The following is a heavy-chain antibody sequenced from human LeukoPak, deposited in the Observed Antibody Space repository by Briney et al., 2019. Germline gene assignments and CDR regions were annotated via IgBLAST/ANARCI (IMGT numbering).Heavy chain of an antibody. CDR1: GGSISSYY. CDR2: IYTSGST. CDR3: ARDSEYGPNWFDR. D-gene: IGHD2/OR15-2a*01. V-gene: IGHV4-4*07. J-gene: IGHJ5*02. Sequence: PSETLSLTCTVSGGSISSYYWSWLRQPAGKGLEWIGRIYTSGSTNYNPSLTSRVTMSVATSKNQFSLKLSSVTAADTAVYYCARDSEYGPNWFDRWGQGTLVTVSS.